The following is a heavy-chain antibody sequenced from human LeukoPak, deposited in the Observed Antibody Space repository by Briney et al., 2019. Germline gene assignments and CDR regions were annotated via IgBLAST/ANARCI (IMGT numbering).Heavy chain of an antibody. CDR3: ARLQGVRGAQTGAFDI. CDR1: GYSFTSYW. J-gene: IGHJ3*02. CDR2: IYPGDSDT. Sequence: GESLKISCKGSGYSFTSYWIGWVRQMPGKGLEWMGIIYPGDSDTRYSPSFQGRVTISADKSISTAYLQWSSLKASDTAMYYCARLQGVRGAQTGAFDIWGQGTMVTVSS. D-gene: IGHD3-10*01. V-gene: IGHV5-51*01.